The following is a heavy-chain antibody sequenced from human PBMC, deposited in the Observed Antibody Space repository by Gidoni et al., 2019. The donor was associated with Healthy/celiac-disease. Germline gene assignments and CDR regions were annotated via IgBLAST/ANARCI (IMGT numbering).Heavy chain of an antibody. CDR1: GGSISSGGYY. Sequence: QVQLQESGPGLVKPSQTLSLTCTVSGGSISSGGYYWSWIRQHPGKGLEWIGYIYYSGSTYYNPSLKSRVTISVDTSKNQFSLKLSSVTAADTAVYYCARERKPAAPYYYYGMDVWGQGTTVTVSS. V-gene: IGHV4-31*03. J-gene: IGHJ6*02. D-gene: IGHD2-2*01. CDR2: IYYSGST. CDR3: ARERKPAAPYYYYGMDV.